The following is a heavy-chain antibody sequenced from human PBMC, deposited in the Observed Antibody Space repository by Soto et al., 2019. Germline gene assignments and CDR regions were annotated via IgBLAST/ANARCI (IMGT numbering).Heavy chain of an antibody. CDR2: IIPILGIA. Sequence: ASVKVSCKASGGTISSYTISWVRQAPGQGLEWMGRIIPILGIANYAQKFQGRVTITADKSTSTAYMELSSLRSEDTAVYYCAREIEQLGYSSIWGQGTLVTVSS. CDR1: GGTISSYT. D-gene: IGHD6-19*01. CDR3: AREIEQLGYSSI. V-gene: IGHV1-69*04. J-gene: IGHJ4*02.